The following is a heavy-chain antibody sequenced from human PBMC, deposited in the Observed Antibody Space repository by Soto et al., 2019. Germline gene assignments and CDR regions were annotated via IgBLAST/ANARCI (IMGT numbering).Heavy chain of an antibody. V-gene: IGHV4-59*01. D-gene: IGHD3-22*01. CDR2: IYYSGST. CDR1: GGSISSYY. CDR3: VAYYYDSSGYNEYFQH. Sequence: KPSETLSLTCTVSGGSISSYYWSWIRQPPGKGLEWIGYIYYSGSTNYNPSLKSRVTISVDTSKNQFSLKLSSVTAADTAVYYCVAYYYDSSGYNEYFQHWGQGTLVTVSS. J-gene: IGHJ1*01.